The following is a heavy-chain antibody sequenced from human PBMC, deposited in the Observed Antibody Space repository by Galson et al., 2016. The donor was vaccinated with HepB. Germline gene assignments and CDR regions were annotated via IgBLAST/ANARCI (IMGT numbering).Heavy chain of an antibody. J-gene: IGHJ6*04. CDR3: GQGSTAPAV. D-gene: IGHD1-26*01. CDR1: GFTFSNYG. Sequence: SLRLSCAASGFTFSNYGMTWVRQAPGKGLEGVSCISRSGDSTENADTVKGRFTISRDNSKNTLSLQMNSLTADDTAIYYCGQGSTAPAVWGKGPTVTVSS. CDR2: ISRSGDST. V-gene: IGHV3-23*01.